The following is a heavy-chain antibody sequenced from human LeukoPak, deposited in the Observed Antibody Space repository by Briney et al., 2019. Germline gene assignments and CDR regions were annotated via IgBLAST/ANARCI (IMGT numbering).Heavy chain of an antibody. D-gene: IGHD2-2*01. Sequence: GASVKVSCKASRYTFTSYGISWVRQAPGQGLEWMGWISAYNGNTNYAQKLQGRVTMTTDTSTSTAYMELRSLRPDDTAGYYCATQYCSSTSCYPYWVDCWGQGTLVTVSS. V-gene: IGHV1-18*01. CDR2: ISAYNGNT. CDR1: RYTFTSYG. CDR3: ATQYCSSTSCYPYWVDC. J-gene: IGHJ4*02.